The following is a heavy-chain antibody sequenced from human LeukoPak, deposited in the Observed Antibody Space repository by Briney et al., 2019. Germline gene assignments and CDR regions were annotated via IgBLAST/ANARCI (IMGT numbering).Heavy chain of an antibody. J-gene: IGHJ4*02. D-gene: IGHD3-22*01. CDR1: GFILTSYG. CDR3: TKDRYCDSTSCPTDY. Sequence: PGGALRLSCAASGFILTSYGMHWVRQAPGKGLAWVSVISENGSNKYYADSVEGRFTISRDISKNTLYLQMNSLRPEDTAVYFCTKDRYCDSTSCPTDYWGQGTLVTVSS. CDR2: ISENGSNK. V-gene: IGHV3-30*18.